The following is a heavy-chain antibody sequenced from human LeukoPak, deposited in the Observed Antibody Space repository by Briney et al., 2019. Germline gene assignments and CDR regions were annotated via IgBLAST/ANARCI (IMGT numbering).Heavy chain of an antibody. CDR3: AKGMSATSGYLELEY. CDR1: GFTFSSYS. J-gene: IGHJ4*02. Sequence: GGSLRLSCAASGFTFSSYSMDWVRQAPGKGLEWVSSISSSSSYIYYADSVKGRFTISRDNAKNSLYLQMNNLRAEDTAVYYCAKGMSATSGYLELEYWGQGTLVIVSS. V-gene: IGHV3-21*04. CDR2: ISSSSSYI. D-gene: IGHD3-22*01.